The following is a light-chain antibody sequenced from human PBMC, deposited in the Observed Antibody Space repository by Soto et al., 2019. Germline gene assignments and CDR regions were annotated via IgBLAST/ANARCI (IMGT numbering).Light chain of an antibody. CDR1: SSNIGSNT. J-gene: IGLJ3*02. Sequence: QLVLTQPPSASGTPGQRVTISCSGSSSNIGSNTVNWYQQLPGTAPKLLIYSNNHRPSGVPDRFSGSKSGTSASLAISGLQSEDEADYYCAAWDDSLNGWVFGGGTQLTVL. V-gene: IGLV1-44*01. CDR3: AAWDDSLNGWV. CDR2: SNN.